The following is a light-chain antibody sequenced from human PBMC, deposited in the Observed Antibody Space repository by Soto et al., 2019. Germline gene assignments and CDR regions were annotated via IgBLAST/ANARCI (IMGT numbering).Light chain of an antibody. V-gene: IGLV4-69*01. CDR2: LNSDGSH. CDR3: QTWGTGIRT. CDR1: SGHSSYA. J-gene: IGLJ2*01. Sequence: QSVLTQSPSASASLGASVKRTCTLSSGHSSYAITWHQQKPEKGPRYLMKLNSDGSHNKGDGVPDRFSGSTSGPERYLTISSLQSEDEADYYCQTWGTGIRTFGGGTKLTVL.